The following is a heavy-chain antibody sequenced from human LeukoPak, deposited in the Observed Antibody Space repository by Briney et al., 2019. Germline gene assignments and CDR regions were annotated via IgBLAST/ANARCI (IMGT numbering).Heavy chain of an antibody. Sequence: GGSLRLSCAASGFTFSNAWMSWVRQAPGKGLEWVGRIKSKTDGGTTDYAAPVKGRFTISRDDSKNTLYLQMNSLKPEDTAVYYCTTGIPGAEDAFDIWGQGTMVTVSS. J-gene: IGHJ3*02. V-gene: IGHV3-15*01. D-gene: IGHD2-21*01. CDR3: TTGIPGAEDAFDI. CDR1: GFTFSNAW. CDR2: IKSKTDGGTT.